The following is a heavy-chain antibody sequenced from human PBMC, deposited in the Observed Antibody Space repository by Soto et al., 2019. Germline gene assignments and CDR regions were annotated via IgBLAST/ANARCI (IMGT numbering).Heavy chain of an antibody. D-gene: IGHD3-9*01. Sequence: GASVKVSCKASGYTFTSYGISWVRQAPGQGLEWMGWISAYNGNTNYAQKLQGRVTMTTDTSTSTAYMELRSLRSDDTAVYYCARSYYDILTGYWDFDYWGQGTLVTV. J-gene: IGHJ4*02. V-gene: IGHV1-18*01. CDR1: GYTFTSYG. CDR3: ARSYYDILTGYWDFDY. CDR2: ISAYNGNT.